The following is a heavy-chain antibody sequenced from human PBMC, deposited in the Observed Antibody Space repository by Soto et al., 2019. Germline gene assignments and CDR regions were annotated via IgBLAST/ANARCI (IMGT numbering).Heavy chain of an antibody. CDR3: THRSSLYFHH. Sequence: QITLKESGPTLVKPTQTLTLTCTFSGYSLSTSGVPVGWIRQPPGKALEWLALIYWDNDKRYSPSLKSRLTIIKDTTQNQVVLIMADLHPVDTVTYYCTHRSSLYFHHWGQVDLLTISS. CDR1: GYSLSTSGVP. CDR2: IYWDNDK. V-gene: IGHV2-5*02. J-gene: IGHJ1*01.